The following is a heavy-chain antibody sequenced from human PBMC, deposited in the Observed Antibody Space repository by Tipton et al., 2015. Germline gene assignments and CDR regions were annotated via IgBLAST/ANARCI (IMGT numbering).Heavy chain of an antibody. CDR3: VKDRGAVMVVAARYGMDV. D-gene: IGHD2-15*01. Sequence: SLRLSCVASGFYFGGYGMHWVRQSPGAGLEWVGTINNDGQLTYHADPLKGRFIVSRDNANQTLYLQMNSLRQEDTAVYYCVKDRGAVMVVAARYGMDVWGRGTTVTVSS. J-gene: IGHJ6*02. V-gene: IGHV3-30*18. CDR1: GFYFGGYG. CDR2: INNDGQLT.